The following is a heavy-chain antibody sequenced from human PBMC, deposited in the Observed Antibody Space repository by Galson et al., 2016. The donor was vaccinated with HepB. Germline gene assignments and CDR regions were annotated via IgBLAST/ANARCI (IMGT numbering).Heavy chain of an antibody. V-gene: IGHV3-33*01. CDR2: IWYDGSNK. D-gene: IGHD6-19*01. CDR1: GFTFSSCG. CDR3: ARDYSSGCYAPGLLVGATRDY. J-gene: IGHJ4*02. Sequence: SLRLSCAASGFTFSSCGMHWVRQAPGKGLEWVAVIWYDGSNKYYADSVKGRFTISRDNSKNTLYLQMNSLRAEDTAVYYCARDYSSGCYAPGLLVGATRDYWGQGTLVTVSS.